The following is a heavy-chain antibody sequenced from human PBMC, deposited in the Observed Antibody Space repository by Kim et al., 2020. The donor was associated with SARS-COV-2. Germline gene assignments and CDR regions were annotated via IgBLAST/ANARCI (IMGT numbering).Heavy chain of an antibody. J-gene: IGHJ4*02. Sequence: GESLRLSCAASGFTFSNAWMSWVRQAPGKGLEWVGRIKSKTDGGTTDYAAPVKGRFTISRDDSKNTLYLQMNSLKTEDTAVYYCTTTAVDTAMVTGDYWGQGTLVTVSS. V-gene: IGHV3-15*01. CDR1: GFTFSNAW. CDR2: IKSKTDGGTT. CDR3: TTTAVDTAMVTGDY. D-gene: IGHD5-18*01.